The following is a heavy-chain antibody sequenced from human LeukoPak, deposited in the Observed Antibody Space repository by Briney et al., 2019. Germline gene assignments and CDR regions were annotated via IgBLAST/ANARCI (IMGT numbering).Heavy chain of an antibody. Sequence: SVKVSCKASGGTFSSYAISWVRQAPGQGLEWMGGIIPIFGTANYAQKFQGRVTITADESTSTAYMELSSLRSEDTAAFYCAREDPTVQLERPNAFDIWGQGTMVTVSS. D-gene: IGHD1-1*01. CDR2: IIPIFGTA. V-gene: IGHV1-69*01. CDR3: AREDPTVQLERPNAFDI. CDR1: GGTFSSYA. J-gene: IGHJ3*02.